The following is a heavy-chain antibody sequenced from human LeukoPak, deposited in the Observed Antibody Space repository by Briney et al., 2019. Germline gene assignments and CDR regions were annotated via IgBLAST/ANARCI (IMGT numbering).Heavy chain of an antibody. Sequence: SETLSLTCTVSGGSISSGSYYWSWIRQPAGKGLEWIGRIYTSGSTNYNPSLKSRVTISVDTSKNQFSLKLSSVTAADTAVYYCARDKGYSSSWYENAFDIWGQGTMVTVSS. V-gene: IGHV4-61*02. CDR1: GGSISSGSYY. CDR2: IYTSGST. D-gene: IGHD6-13*01. J-gene: IGHJ3*02. CDR3: ARDKGYSSSWYENAFDI.